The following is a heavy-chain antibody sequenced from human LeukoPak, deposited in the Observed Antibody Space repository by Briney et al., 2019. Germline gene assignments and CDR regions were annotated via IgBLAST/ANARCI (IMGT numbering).Heavy chain of an antibody. CDR3: ARVGGHFQWNLDF. D-gene: IGHD3-3*02. V-gene: IGHV3-53*01. Sequence: GGSLRLSRAASGFTASTYYMNGVRQAPGKGLEWVSIIYSGGTTYYADSVKGRFTISRDTSKNTLSLQMNSLRAEDTAVYFCARVGGHFQWNLDFWGRGTLVTVSS. CDR1: GFTASTYY. CDR2: IYSGGTT. J-gene: IGHJ2*01.